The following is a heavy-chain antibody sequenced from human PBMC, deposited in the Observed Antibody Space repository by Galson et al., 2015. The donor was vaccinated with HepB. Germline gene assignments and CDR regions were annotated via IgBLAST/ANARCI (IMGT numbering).Heavy chain of an antibody. CDR3: ATEGKNTDLWLDP. Sequence: SVKVSCKASGGTFRTSSILWVRQAPGQGLEWVGGINPIFRVSNYAQRFQGRVTITADESATTAYMELTSLRSEDTAIYYCATEGKNTDLWLDPWGQGTLLIVSP. D-gene: IGHD2/OR15-2a*01. CDR2: INPIFRVS. J-gene: IGHJ5*02. V-gene: IGHV1-69*13. CDR1: GGTFRTSS.